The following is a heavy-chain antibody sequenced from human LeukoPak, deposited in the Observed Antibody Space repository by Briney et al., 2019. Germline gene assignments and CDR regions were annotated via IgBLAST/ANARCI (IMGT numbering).Heavy chain of an antibody. CDR2: IYYSGST. V-gene: IGHV4-39*07. D-gene: IGHD3-22*01. CDR1: GGSISSSSYY. CDR3: ARANYYDTSGYSRGAFDI. Sequence: SETLSLTCTVSGGSISSSSYYWGWIRQPPGKGLEWIGSIYYSGSTYYNPSLKSRVTISVDTSKKQFSLKLNSVTAADTAVYYCARANYYDTSGYSRGAFDIWGQGTMVTVSS. J-gene: IGHJ3*02.